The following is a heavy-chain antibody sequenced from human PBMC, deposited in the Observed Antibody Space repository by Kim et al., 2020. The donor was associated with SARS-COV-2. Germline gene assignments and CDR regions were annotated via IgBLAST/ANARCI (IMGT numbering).Heavy chain of an antibody. CDR3: AKDWLMATISFGSFYYYG. CDR1: GFTFNNYA. J-gene: IGHJ6*01. D-gene: IGHD3-10*01. Sequence: GGSLRLSCAASGFTFNNYAITWVRQAPGKGLEWVSSISGSGDHTYYADSVKGRFTISRDNSKNMVYLQMNSLRADDTAVYYCAKDWLMATISFGSFYYYG. CDR2: ISGSGDHT. V-gene: IGHV3-23*01.